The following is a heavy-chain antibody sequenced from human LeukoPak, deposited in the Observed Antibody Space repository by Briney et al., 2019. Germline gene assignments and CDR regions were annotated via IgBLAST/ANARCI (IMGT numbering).Heavy chain of an antibody. CDR2: IYYTGST. CDR1: GGSISSSSYY. V-gene: IGHV4-39*01. CDR3: ARQKGGVAGLKYYFDF. J-gene: IGHJ4*02. Sequence: SETLSLTCTVSGGSISSSSYYWGWIRQPPGKGLGWIGSIYYTGSTYYKPSLKSRVTISVDTSKNQFSLKLSSVTAADTAVYYCARQKGGVAGLKYYFDFWGQGTLVTVSS. D-gene: IGHD6-19*01.